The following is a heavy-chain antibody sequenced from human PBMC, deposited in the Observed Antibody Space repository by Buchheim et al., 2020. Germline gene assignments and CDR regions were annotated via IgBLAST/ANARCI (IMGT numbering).Heavy chain of an antibody. CDR1: GFTFSSYG. CDR2: IWYDGSNK. J-gene: IGHJ4*02. Sequence: QVQLVESGGGVVQPGRSLRLSCAASGFTFSSYGMHWVRQAPGKGLEWVAVIWYDGSNKYYADSVKGRFTISRANYKNTLYLQMNSLRAEDTAVYYCARGYYDSSGSQYYFDYWGQGT. CDR3: ARGYYDSSGSQYYFDY. V-gene: IGHV3-33*01. D-gene: IGHD3-22*01.